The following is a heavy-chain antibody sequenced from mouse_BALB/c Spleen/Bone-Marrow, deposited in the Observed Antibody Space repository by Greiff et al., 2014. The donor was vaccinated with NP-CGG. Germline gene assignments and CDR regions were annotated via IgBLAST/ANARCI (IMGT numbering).Heavy chain of an antibody. J-gene: IGHJ2*01. CDR1: GYTFTTYY. V-gene: IGHV1S81*02. CDR3: TRGRTWDFDY. D-gene: IGHD4-1*01. Sequence: VQLQQSGAELVKPGTSVKLSCKASGYTFTTYYMYWVKQRPGQGLEWIGEINPNNGGTNFKEKFKSKATLTVDKSSSTAYMQLSGLTSKDSAVYYCTRGRTWDFDYWGQGTTLTVSS. CDR2: INPNNGGT.